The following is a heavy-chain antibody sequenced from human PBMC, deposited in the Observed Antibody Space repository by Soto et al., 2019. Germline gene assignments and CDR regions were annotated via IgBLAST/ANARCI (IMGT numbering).Heavy chain of an antibody. CDR3: ASRSTSSTYYYYGMDV. CDR2: IIPILGIA. Sequence: QVQLVQSGAEVKKPGSSVKVSCKASVGTFSSYTISWVRQAPGQGLEWMGRIIPILGIANYAQKFQGRVTITADKSTSTAYMELSSLRSEDTAVYYCASRSTSSTYYYYGMDVWGQGTTVTVSS. J-gene: IGHJ6*02. D-gene: IGHD2-2*01. CDR1: VGTFSSYT. V-gene: IGHV1-69*02.